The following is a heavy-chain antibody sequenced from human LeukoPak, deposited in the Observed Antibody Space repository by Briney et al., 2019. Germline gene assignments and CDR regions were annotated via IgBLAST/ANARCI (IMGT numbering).Heavy chain of an antibody. CDR1: GFTFSSYW. V-gene: IGHV3-21*01. CDR2: VSSSSSYI. D-gene: IGHD6-6*01. J-gene: IGHJ4*02. Sequence: PGGSLRLSCAASGFTFSSYWMHWVRQAPGKGLEWVSSVSSSSSYIHYADSVKGRFTISRDNAKNSLYLQMNSLRAEDTAVYYCARVHSSSSSPDYWGQGTLVTVSS. CDR3: ARVHSSSSSPDY.